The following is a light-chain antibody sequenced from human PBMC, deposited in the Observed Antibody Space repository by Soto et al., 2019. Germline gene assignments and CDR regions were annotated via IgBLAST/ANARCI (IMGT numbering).Light chain of an antibody. CDR3: CSFAPRSTLI. Sequence: QSALTQPASVSGSPGQSSTISCTGTSSDVGSYNLVSWYQQHPGKAPKLMIYEGGKRPSGASNRFYGSKSGNTASLTISGLQAEDEADYYCCSFAPRSTLIFGGGTKLTVL. J-gene: IGLJ2*01. CDR2: EGG. CDR1: SSDVGSYNL. V-gene: IGLV2-23*01.